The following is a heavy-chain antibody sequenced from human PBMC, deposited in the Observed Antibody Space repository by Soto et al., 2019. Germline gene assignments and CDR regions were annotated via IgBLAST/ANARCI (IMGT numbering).Heavy chain of an antibody. CDR3: AGRSSTLLYYYYYYMDV. D-gene: IGHD6-13*01. CDR1: GYTFTSYD. J-gene: IGHJ6*03. V-gene: IGHV1-8*01. CDR2: MNPNSGNT. Sequence: QVQLVQSGAEVKKPGASVKVSCKASGYTFTSYDINWVRQATGQGLEWMGWMNPNSGNTGYAQKFQGRVTMTRNTSICTAYMELSSLRSEDTAVYYCAGRSSTLLYYYYYYMDVWGKGTTVTVSS.